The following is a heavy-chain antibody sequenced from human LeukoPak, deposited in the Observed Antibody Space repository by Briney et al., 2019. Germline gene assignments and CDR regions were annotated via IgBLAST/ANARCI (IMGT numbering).Heavy chain of an antibody. Sequence: PSETLSLTCTVSGGSISSSSYYWGWIRQPPGKGLEWIGSIYYSGSTYYNPSLKSRVTISVDTSKNQFSLKLSSVTAADTAVYYCASRSQSKTNCSGGTCYSDWAADAFDIWGQGTMVTVSS. D-gene: IGHD2-15*01. J-gene: IGHJ3*02. CDR3: ASRSQSKTNCSGGTCYSDWAADAFDI. V-gene: IGHV4-39*07. CDR1: GGSISSSSYY. CDR2: IYYSGST.